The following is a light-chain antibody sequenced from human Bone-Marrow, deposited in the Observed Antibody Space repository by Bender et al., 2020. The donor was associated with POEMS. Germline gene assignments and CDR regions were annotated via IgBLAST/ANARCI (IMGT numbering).Light chain of an antibody. J-gene: IGLJ3*02. V-gene: IGLV1-40*02. CDR2: DNS. Sequence: QSVLTQAPSVSGAPGQRVTISCTGSSSNIGAGYHVHWYQQVPGTAPKLLIFDNSDRPSGISDRFSGSRSGTSASLAITGLQADDEADYYCAVWDDSLNGWVFGGGTKLTVL. CDR1: SSNIGAGYH. CDR3: AVWDDSLNGWV.